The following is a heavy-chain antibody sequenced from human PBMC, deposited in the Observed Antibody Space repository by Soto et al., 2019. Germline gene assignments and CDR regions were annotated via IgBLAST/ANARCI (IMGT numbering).Heavy chain of an antibody. D-gene: IGHD3-3*01. Sequence: ASVKVSCKASGYTFTSYGISWVRQAPGQGLEWMGWISAYNGNTNYAQKLQGRVTMTTDTSTSTAYMELRSLRSDDTAVYYCARNQDYDFWSGYKNWFDPWGQGTMVTVYS. CDR2: ISAYNGNT. V-gene: IGHV1-18*01. J-gene: IGHJ5*02. CDR3: ARNQDYDFWSGYKNWFDP. CDR1: GYTFTSYG.